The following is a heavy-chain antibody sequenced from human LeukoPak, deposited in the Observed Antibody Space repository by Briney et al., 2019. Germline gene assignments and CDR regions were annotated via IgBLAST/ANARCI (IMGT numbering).Heavy chain of an antibody. CDR2: IYSSGST. Sequence: PSETLFLTCTVSGGSISSYYWSWIRQPPVKGLEWIGYIYSSGSTNYNPSLKSRVTISVDTSKNQFSLKLSSVTAADTAVYYCARGPFGGDYVAFDIWGQGTMVTVSS. CDR1: GGSISSYY. V-gene: IGHV4-59*01. J-gene: IGHJ3*02. D-gene: IGHD4-17*01. CDR3: ARGPFGGDYVAFDI.